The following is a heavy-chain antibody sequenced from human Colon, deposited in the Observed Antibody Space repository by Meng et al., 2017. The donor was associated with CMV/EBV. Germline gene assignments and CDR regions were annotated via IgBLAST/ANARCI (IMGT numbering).Heavy chain of an antibody. CDR3: ARGALGSCTGSSCYS. V-gene: IGHV4-31*02. J-gene: IGHJ4*02. D-gene: IGHD6-19*01. Sequence: ASISAGAYYWSGIRQHPGKGLEWIGYIFNGGATSKNPSLNSRVIISVDTSKNQFSLKLTSVTAADTAVYFCARGALGSCTGSSCYSWGQGTLVTVSS. CDR1: ASISAGAYY. CDR2: IFNGGAT.